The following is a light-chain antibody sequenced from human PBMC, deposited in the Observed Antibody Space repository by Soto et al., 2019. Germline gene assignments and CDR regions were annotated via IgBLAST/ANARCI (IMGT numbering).Light chain of an antibody. CDR2: QDS. J-gene: IGLJ2*01. CDR1: KVGDKY. Sequence: SYELTQPPSVSVSPGQTASITCSGDKVGDKYACWYQQKPSQSPVLVIYQDSKRPSGIPERFSGSNSGNTATLTISGTQAMDEADYYCQAWDSSTFVVFGGGTKLTVL. CDR3: QAWDSSTFVV. V-gene: IGLV3-1*01.